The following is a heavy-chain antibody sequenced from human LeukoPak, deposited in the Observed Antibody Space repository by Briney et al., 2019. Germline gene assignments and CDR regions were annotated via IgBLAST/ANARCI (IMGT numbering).Heavy chain of an antibody. CDR2: ISAYNGNT. CDR3: ARGPDSTMVRGVSDY. V-gene: IGHV1-18*01. D-gene: IGHD3-10*01. J-gene: IGHJ4*02. CDR1: GYTFTSYG. Sequence: SVKVSCKASGYTFTSYGISWVRQAPGQGLEWMGWISAYNGNTNYAQKLQGRVTMTTDTSTSTAYMELRSLRSDDTAVYYCARGPDSTMVRGVSDYWGQGTLVTVSS.